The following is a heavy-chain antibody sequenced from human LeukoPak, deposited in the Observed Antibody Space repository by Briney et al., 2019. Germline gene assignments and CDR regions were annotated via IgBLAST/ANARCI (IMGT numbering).Heavy chain of an antibody. J-gene: IGHJ4*02. Sequence: SETLSLTCTDSGVSISSYYWSWIRQPAGKGLEWIGRISTSGSTNYNPSLKSRVTMSVDTSKNQFSLNVSSVTAADTAVYYCAREGGHCSSTSCYTRQGGFDYWGQGTLVTVSS. CDR1: GVSISSYY. V-gene: IGHV4-4*07. CDR3: AREGGHCSSTSCYTRQGGFDY. CDR2: ISTSGST. D-gene: IGHD2-2*02.